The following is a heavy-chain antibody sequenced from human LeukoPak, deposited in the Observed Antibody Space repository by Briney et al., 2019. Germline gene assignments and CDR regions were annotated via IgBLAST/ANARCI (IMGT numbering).Heavy chain of an antibody. V-gene: IGHV3-64*01. J-gene: IGHJ6*03. CDR1: GFTFSSYA. CDR2: ISSNGGST. D-gene: IGHD6-13*01. Sequence: GGSLRLSCAASGFTFSSYAMHWVRQAPGKGLEYVSAISSNGGSTYYANSVKGRFTISRDNSKNTLYLQMGSLRAEDMAVYYCAGDRGDSSSWYRDYYYYYMDAWGKGTTVTVSS. CDR3: AGDRGDSSSWYRDYYYYYMDA.